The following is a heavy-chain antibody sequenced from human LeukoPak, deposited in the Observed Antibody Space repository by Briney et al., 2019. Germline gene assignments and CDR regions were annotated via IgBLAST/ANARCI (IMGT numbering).Heavy chain of an antibody. D-gene: IGHD1-14*01. V-gene: IGHV3-21*04. CDR1: GFTFSSYG. CDR2: ISSSSSYI. Sequence: GGSLRLSCAASGFTFSSYGMHWVRQAPGKGLEWVSSISSSSSYIYYADSVKGRFTISRDNSKNTIYLEMNSLGVEDTAIYYCARHRYISTRDFEYWGQGTLVTVSS. J-gene: IGHJ4*02. CDR3: ARHRYISTRDFEY.